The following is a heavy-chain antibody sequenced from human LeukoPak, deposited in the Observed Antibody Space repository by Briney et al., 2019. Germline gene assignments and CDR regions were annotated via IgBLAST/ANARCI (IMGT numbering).Heavy chain of an antibody. Sequence: PSETLSLTCTVSGGSISSSSYYWSWIRQPPGKGLEWIGYIYYSGSTNYKPSLKSRVTISVDTSKNQFSLKLSSVTAADTAVYYCARLFKRAVAGTKQYWFDPWGQGTLVTVSS. V-gene: IGHV4-61*05. CDR2: IYYSGST. CDR1: GGSISSSSYY. J-gene: IGHJ5*02. CDR3: ARLFKRAVAGTKQYWFDP. D-gene: IGHD6-19*01.